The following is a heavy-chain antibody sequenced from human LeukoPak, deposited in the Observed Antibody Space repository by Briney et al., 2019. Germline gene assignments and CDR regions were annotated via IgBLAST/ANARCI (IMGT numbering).Heavy chain of an antibody. D-gene: IGHD3-22*01. CDR2: IRYDGSNK. CDR1: GFTFSSYG. V-gene: IGHV3-30*02. J-gene: IGHJ4*02. Sequence: GGSLRLSCAASGFTFSSYGMHWVRQAPGKGLEWVAFIRYDGSNKYYADSVKGRFTISRDNSKNTLYLQMNSLRAEDTAVYYCARMNWDDSSGYYGPHFDYWGQGTLVTVSS. CDR3: ARMNWDDSSGYYGPHFDY.